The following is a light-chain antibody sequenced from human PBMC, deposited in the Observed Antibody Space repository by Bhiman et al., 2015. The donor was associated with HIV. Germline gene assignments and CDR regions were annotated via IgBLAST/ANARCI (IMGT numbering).Light chain of an antibody. J-gene: IGLJ2*01. CDR3: CSYAGSFL. CDR2: EVT. Sequence: QSALTQPASVSGSPGQSITISCSGTNSDVGGYDSVSWYQHYPGKAPKLMIFEVTKRPSGISNRFSGSKSGNTASLTISGLQAEDEADYYCCSYAGSFLFGGGTKLTVL. V-gene: IGLV2-23*02. CDR1: NSDVGGYDS.